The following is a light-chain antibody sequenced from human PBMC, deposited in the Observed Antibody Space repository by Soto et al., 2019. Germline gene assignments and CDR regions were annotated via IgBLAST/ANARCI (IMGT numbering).Light chain of an antibody. J-gene: IGLJ3*02. CDR3: SAYSTGSTPVL. V-gene: IGLV2-14*03. CDR1: SSDVGSTFNY. Sequence: QSALTQPASVSGSPGQSITISCTGTSSDVGSTFNYVSWYQHHPGKAPRLIMSDVNHRPSGVSDRFSGPKSGNTASQTISGLQAEDEAHYFCSAYSTGSTPVLFGGGTKVTVL. CDR2: DVN.